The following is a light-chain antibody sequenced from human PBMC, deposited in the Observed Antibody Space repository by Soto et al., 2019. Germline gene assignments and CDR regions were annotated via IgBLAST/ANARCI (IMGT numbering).Light chain of an antibody. CDR2: GAS. Sequence: EIVLTQSPGTLSLSPGERATLSCRASQSLSTNYLAWYQRKPGQAPRLLIYGASSRATDIPRGFSGSGSGTDFTLTITRLEPEDFAVYCCQQYGDSPPTFGQGTKVEIK. V-gene: IGKV3-20*01. CDR3: QQYGDSPPT. CDR1: QSLSTNY. J-gene: IGKJ1*01.